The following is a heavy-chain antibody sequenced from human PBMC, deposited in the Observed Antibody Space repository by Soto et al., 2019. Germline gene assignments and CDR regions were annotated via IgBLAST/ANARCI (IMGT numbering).Heavy chain of an antibody. J-gene: IGHJ4*02. V-gene: IGHV3-33*01. Sequence: GGSLRLSCAASGFTFSSYGMHWVRQAPGKGLEWVAVIWYDGSNKYYADSVKGRFTISRDNSKNTLYLQMNSLRAEDTAVYYCARAHEYSSSWYVFDYWGQGTLVTVSS. CDR3: ARAHEYSSSWYVFDY. CDR2: IWYDGSNK. D-gene: IGHD6-13*01. CDR1: GFTFSSYG.